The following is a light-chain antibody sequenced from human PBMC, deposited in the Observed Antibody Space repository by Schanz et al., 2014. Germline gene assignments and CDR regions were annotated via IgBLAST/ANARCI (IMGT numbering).Light chain of an antibody. Sequence: QSALTQPRSVSGSPGQSVTISCTGTGNDVGAYNYVSWYQQHPGKAPKLMIYEVMKRPSGVPDRFSGSKSGNTASLTVSGLQAEDEADYYCSSYAGSNNFVVFGGGTKLTVL. CDR3: SSYAGSNNFVV. V-gene: IGLV2-8*01. CDR1: GNDVGAYNY. CDR2: EVM. J-gene: IGLJ2*01.